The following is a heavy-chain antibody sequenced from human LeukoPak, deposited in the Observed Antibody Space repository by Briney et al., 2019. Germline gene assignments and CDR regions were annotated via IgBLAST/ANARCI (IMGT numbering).Heavy chain of an antibody. D-gene: IGHD6-19*01. CDR1: GGSFSGYY. J-gene: IGHJ1*01. CDR3: ARVLAVAGTEYFQH. V-gene: IGHV4-59*08. CDR2: IYYSGST. Sequence: SETLSLTCAVYGGSFSGYYWSWIRQPPGKGLEWIGYIYYSGSTNYNPSLKSRVTISVDTSKNQFSLKLSSVTAADTAVYYCARVLAVAGTEYFQHWGQGTLVTVSS.